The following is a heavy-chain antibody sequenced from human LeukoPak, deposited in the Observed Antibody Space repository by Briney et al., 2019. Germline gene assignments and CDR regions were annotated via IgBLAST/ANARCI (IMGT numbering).Heavy chain of an antibody. CDR3: ARGSGSYGPGAFDI. D-gene: IGHD1-26*01. Sequence: PGGSLRLSCAASGFTFSSYDMHWVRQATGKGLEWVSAIGTAGDTYYPGSVKGRFTISRENAKNSLYLQMNSLRAGDTAVYYCARGSGSYGPGAFDIWGQGTMVTVSS. CDR1: GFTFSSYD. J-gene: IGHJ3*02. CDR2: IGTAGDT. V-gene: IGHV3-13*01.